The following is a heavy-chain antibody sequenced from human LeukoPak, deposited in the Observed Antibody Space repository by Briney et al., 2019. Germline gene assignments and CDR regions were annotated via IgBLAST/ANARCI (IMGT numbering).Heavy chain of an antibody. V-gene: IGHV4-39*07. CDR2: IYYSGST. J-gene: IGHJ3*02. CDR3: ARGSIAARNDAFDI. Sequence: PSETLSLTCTVSGGSISSSSYYWGWIRQPPGKGLEWIGSIYYSGSTNYNPSLKSRVTISVDTSKNQFSLKLSFVTAADTAVYYCARGSIAARNDAFDIWGQGTMVTVSS. CDR1: GGSISSSSYY. D-gene: IGHD6-6*01.